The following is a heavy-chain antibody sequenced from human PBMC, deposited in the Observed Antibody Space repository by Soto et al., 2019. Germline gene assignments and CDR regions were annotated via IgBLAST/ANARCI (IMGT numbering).Heavy chain of an antibody. Sequence: PGGSLRLSCAASGFTFDDYAMHWVRQAPGKGLEWVSGISWNSGSIGYADSVKGRFTISRDNAKNSLYLQMNSLRAEDTALYYCAQGRSLEDHFDYWAQGTLVTVSS. V-gene: IGHV3-9*01. CDR3: AQGRSLEDHFDY. CDR1: GFTFDDYA. D-gene: IGHD3-16*01. CDR2: ISWNSGSI. J-gene: IGHJ4*02.